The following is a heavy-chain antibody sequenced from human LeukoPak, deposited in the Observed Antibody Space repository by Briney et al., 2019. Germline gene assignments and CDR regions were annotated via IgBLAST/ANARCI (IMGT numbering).Heavy chain of an antibody. D-gene: IGHD5-18*01. CDR3: ARDGDSYGFVFFDY. Sequence: SETLSLTCTVSGGSISSSSYYWGWIRQPPGKGLEWIGSIYYSGSTYYNPSLKSRVTISVDTSKNQFSLKLSSVTAADTAVYYCARDGDSYGFVFFDYWGQGTLVTVSS. J-gene: IGHJ4*02. CDR1: GGSISSSSYY. V-gene: IGHV4-39*07. CDR2: IYYSGST.